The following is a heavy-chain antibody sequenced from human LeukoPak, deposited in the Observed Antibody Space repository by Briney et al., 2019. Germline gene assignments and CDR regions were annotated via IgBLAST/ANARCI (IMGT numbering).Heavy chain of an antibody. Sequence: GRSLRLFCGASGFTFKHYGMHWVRQAPGKGLEWVAVIWYDGSNTFYADSVKGRFTISRDNSNNTLYLQVNSLRAEDTAVYYCARDLYGGNSASWVDLWGQGTLVTVSS. CDR3: ARDLYGGNSASWVDL. CDR2: IWYDGSNT. CDR1: GFTFKHYG. V-gene: IGHV3-33*01. J-gene: IGHJ5*02. D-gene: IGHD4-23*01.